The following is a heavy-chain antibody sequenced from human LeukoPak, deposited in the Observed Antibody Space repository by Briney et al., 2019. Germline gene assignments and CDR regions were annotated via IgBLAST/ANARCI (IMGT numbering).Heavy chain of an antibody. D-gene: IGHD3-10*01. CDR1: GYTFTAYW. J-gene: IGHJ4*02. Sequence: LGESLKISCEASGYTFTAYWIAWVRRVPGKDLELMGIIYPDDSDTRYSPSFRGQVTISADKSITTAYLQWNALRASDTAVYYCARHGYYASGSYIDHWGQGTLVTVSS. V-gene: IGHV5-51*01. CDR2: IYPDDSDT. CDR3: ARHGYYASGSYIDH.